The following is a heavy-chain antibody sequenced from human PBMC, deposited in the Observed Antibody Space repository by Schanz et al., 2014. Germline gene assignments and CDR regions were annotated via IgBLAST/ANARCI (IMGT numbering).Heavy chain of an antibody. CDR2: INAGTGNT. D-gene: IGHD6-13*01. V-gene: IGHV1-18*01. J-gene: IGHJ4*02. Sequence: QGQLVQSGPEVKEPGASVKVSCEASRYTFNTYGLNWVRQAPGQGLEWMGWINAGTGNTEYSQKFQGRVTITRDTLASTAYMEVSSLRSEDTAVYYCARDGVDAAAGGNYWGQGTLVTVSS. CDR3: ARDGVDAAAGGNY. CDR1: RYTFNTYG.